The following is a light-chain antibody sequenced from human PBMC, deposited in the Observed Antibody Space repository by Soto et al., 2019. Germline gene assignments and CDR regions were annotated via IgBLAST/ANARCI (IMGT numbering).Light chain of an antibody. CDR2: ATS. J-gene: IGKJ4*01. CDR3: QKYNCAPLT. Sequence: DVQMTQSPSSLSAFVGDRVTITCRASQGIAPYLAWFQQKPGKVPKLLIYATSTLQSGVPSRFSGSGSGTDFTLTINCLQPEDVGTYYCQKYNCAPLTFGGGTKVEIK. V-gene: IGKV1-27*01. CDR1: QGIAPY.